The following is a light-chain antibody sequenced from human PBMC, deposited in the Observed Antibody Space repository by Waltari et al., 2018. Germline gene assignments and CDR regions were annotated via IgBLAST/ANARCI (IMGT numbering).Light chain of an antibody. J-gene: IGLJ1*01. Sequence: QSALTQPASVSGSPGQSIPISCPGTNSDAGGYHSVSWYQQHPGKAPKLMIYEVSNRPSGVSNRFSGSKSGNTASLTISGLQAEDEADYYCSSYRSSTTRVFGTGTKVTVL. V-gene: IGLV2-14*01. CDR1: NSDAGGYHS. CDR3: SSYRSSTTRV. CDR2: EVS.